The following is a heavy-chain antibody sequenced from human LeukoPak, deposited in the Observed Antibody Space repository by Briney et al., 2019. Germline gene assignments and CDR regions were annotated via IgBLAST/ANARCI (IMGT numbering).Heavy chain of an antibody. V-gene: IGHV4-59*01. Sequence: SETLSLTCTVSGGSISSYYWSWIRQPPGKGLEWIGYIYYSGSTNYNPSLKSRVTISVDTSKNQFSLKLSSVSAADTAVYYRARYYDILTGYYLSHAFDIWGQGTMVTVSS. CDR3: ARYYDILTGYYLSHAFDI. D-gene: IGHD3-9*01. CDR2: IYYSGST. CDR1: GGSISSYY. J-gene: IGHJ3*02.